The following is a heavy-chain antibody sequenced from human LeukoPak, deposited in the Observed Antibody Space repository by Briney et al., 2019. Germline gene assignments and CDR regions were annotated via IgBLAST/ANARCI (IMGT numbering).Heavy chain of an antibody. Sequence: SETLSLTCTVSGGSISSYYWSWIRQPPGKGLEWIGYIYYSGSTNYNPSLKSRVTISVDTSKNQFSLKLSSVTAADTAVYYCARDQTAYGGFDYWGQGTLVTVSS. CDR1: GGSISSYY. D-gene: IGHD4-23*01. CDR2: IYYSGST. CDR3: ARDQTAYGGFDY. J-gene: IGHJ4*02. V-gene: IGHV4-59*12.